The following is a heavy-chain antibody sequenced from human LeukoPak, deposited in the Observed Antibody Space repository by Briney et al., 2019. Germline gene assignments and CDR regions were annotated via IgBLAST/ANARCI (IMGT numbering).Heavy chain of an antibody. CDR1: GXTFSSYS. V-gene: IGHV3-21*01. CDR3: AREGYYGSGSYYKDFDY. Sequence: PGGSLRLSCAASGXTFSSYSMNWVRQAPGKGLEWVSSISSSSSYIYYADSVKGRFTISRDNAKNSLYLQMNSLRAEDTAVYYCAREGYYGSGSYYKDFDYWGQGTLVTVSS. J-gene: IGHJ4*02. D-gene: IGHD3-10*01. CDR2: ISSSSSYI.